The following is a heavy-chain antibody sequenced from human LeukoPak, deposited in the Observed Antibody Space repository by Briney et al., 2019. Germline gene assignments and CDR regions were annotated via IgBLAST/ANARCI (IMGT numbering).Heavy chain of an antibody. D-gene: IGHD1-14*01. V-gene: IGHV3-21*01. Sequence: PGGSLRLSCTAAGFTFNNYAMNWVRQAPGKGLEWVSSISSSSTYIYYADPVKGRFTISRDNAKNSLYLQMNGLRAEDTAVYFCARERNPTAFLDYWGQGTLVTVSS. CDR2: ISSSSTYI. CDR3: ARERNPTAFLDY. J-gene: IGHJ4*02. CDR1: GFTFNNYA.